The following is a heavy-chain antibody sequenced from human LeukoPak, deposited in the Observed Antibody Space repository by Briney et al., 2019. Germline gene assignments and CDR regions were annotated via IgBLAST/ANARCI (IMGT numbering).Heavy chain of an antibody. CDR2: MNRGGST. J-gene: IGHJ4*02. CDR3: AIIRTGWSGYYSVGN. CDR1: GSSVSCSS. V-gene: IGHV3-53*01. D-gene: IGHD3-3*01. Sequence: PGGTLRPCRADSGSSVSCSSMSFVRPAPGEGLGGASVMNRGGSTYYAAAVKGRSRITSDYSENTLYHRMNSPGGEDTGVYYCAIIRTGWSGYYSVGNWGREALVTVSS.